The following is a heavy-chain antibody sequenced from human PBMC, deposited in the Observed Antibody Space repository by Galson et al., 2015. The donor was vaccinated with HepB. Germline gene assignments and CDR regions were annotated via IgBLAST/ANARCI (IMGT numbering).Heavy chain of an antibody. J-gene: IGHJ6*03. Sequence: ALRLSCAASGLTVSSSYVIWVRQAPGKGLEWVSLILAGGSTYYADSVNGRFTISRDNAKNTLSLQMNSLRAEDTAVYYCARLVWLGRYMDVWGKGTTVTVSS. V-gene: IGHV3-53*01. CDR1: GLTVSSSY. CDR3: ARLVWLGRYMDV. CDR2: ILAGGST. D-gene: IGHD3-10*01.